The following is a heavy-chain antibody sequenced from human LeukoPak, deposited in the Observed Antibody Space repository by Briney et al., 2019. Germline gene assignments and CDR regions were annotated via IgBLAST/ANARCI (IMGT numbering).Heavy chain of an antibody. J-gene: IGHJ5*02. CDR2: IDPNSGGT. CDR3: SRDVTTIAVTGVVNWFDP. CDR1: GYTFSGFY. Sequence: ASVKVSCKASGYTFSGFYMHWVRQAPGQGLEWMGWIDPNSGGTNYAQKFQGRVTMTRDTSINTAYMELSSLRSGDTAVYYCSRDVTTIAVTGVVNWFDPWGQGTLVTVSS. D-gene: IGHD6-19*01. V-gene: IGHV1-2*02.